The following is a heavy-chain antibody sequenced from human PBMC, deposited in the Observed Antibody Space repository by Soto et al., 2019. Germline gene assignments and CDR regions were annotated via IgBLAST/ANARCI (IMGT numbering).Heavy chain of an antibody. CDR2: ISAYNGDT. V-gene: IGHV1-18*04. D-gene: IGHD4-17*01. J-gene: IGHJ6*02. CDR1: GYSFTTHG. Sequence: ASVKVSCKASGYSFTTHGISWVRRAPGHGLEWMGWISAYNGDTHYVQRFQGRLTMTTDTSTSTAYMELRSLTSDDTVVYYCARDPPFSGILRGTPLMDFWGQGPTVTGSS. CDR3: ARDPPFSGILRGTPLMDF.